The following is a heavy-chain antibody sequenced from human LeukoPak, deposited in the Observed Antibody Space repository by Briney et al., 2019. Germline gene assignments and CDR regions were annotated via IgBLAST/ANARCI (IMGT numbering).Heavy chain of an antibody. CDR3: AKEESYSSSPPVDY. D-gene: IGHD6-6*01. CDR1: GFTFSSYA. V-gene: IGHV3-23*01. J-gene: IGHJ4*02. Sequence: PGGSLRLSCAASGFTFSSYAMSWVRQAPGKGLEWVSAISGSGGSTYYADSVKGRFTISRDNSKNTLYLQMNSLRAEDAAVYYCAKEESYSSSPPVDYWGQGTLVTVSS. CDR2: ISGSGGST.